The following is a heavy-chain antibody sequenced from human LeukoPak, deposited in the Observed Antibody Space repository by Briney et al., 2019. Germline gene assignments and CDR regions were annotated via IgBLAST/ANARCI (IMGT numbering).Heavy chain of an antibody. J-gene: IGHJ6*03. Sequence: KAGGSLRLSCAASGFTFSTYSMNWVRQAPGKGLEWVSSITSSSTSIYFADSVKGRFTISRDNSKNTLYLQMNSLRAEDTAVYYCAKIPDFKPDHYYGSHPRNYYYYYMDVWGKGTTVTISS. V-gene: IGHV3-21*01. CDR1: GFTFSTYS. CDR3: AKIPDFKPDHYYGSHPRNYYYYYMDV. CDR2: ITSSSTSI. D-gene: IGHD3-10*01.